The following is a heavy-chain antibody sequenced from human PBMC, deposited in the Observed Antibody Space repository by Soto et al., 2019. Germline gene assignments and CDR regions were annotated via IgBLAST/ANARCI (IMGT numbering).Heavy chain of an antibody. Sequence: ASVKVSCKASGYTFTSYYMHWVRQAPGQGLEWMGIINPSGGSTSYAQKFQGRVTMTRDTSTSTVYMELSSLRSEDTAVYYCARVGDNYYDSSGYYYAVRYFDYWGQGTLVTVSS. CDR3: ARVGDNYYDSSGYYYAVRYFDY. CDR1: GYTFTSYY. D-gene: IGHD3-22*01. CDR2: INPSGGST. J-gene: IGHJ4*02. V-gene: IGHV1-46*01.